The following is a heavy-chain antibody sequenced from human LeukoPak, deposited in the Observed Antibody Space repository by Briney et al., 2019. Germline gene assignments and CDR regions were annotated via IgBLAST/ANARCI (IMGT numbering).Heavy chain of an antibody. Sequence: GASVKVSCKASGYTFTGCYMHWVRQAPGQGLEWMGWINPNSGGTNYAQKFQGRVTMTRDTSISTAYMELSRLRSDDTAVYYCARVWDYYDSGTYYYYWGQGTLVTVSS. J-gene: IGHJ4*02. V-gene: IGHV1-2*02. CDR1: GYTFTGCY. CDR3: ARVWDYYDSGTYYYY. D-gene: IGHD3-22*01. CDR2: INPNSGGT.